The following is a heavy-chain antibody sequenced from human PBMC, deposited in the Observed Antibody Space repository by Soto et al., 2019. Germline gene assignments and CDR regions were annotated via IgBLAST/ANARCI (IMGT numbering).Heavy chain of an antibody. D-gene: IGHD2-2*01. CDR1: GFTFSDYA. V-gene: IGHV3-23*04. Sequence: EDQLVESGGGLVQPGGSLRLSCAASGFTFSDYAMSWVRQAPGKGLEWVSAIDGSSATTNYADSVKGRFTISRDNSKNTLFLHMSGLRAEDTAVYYCARDRRPSIYSGLAVWGQGTTVIVSS. CDR3: ARDRRPSIYSGLAV. CDR2: IDGSSATT. J-gene: IGHJ6*02.